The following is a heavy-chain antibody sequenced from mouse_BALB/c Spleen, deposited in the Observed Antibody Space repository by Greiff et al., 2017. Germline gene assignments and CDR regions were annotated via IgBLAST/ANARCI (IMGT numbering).Heavy chain of an antibody. J-gene: IGHJ4*01. CDR2: IWGDGST. Sequence: VKLQESGPGLVAPSQSLSITCTVSGFSLTGYGVNWVRQPPGKGLEWLGMIWGDGSTDYNSALKSRLSISKDNSKSQVFLKMNSLQTDDTARYYCAREDGYYFYAMDYWGQGTSVTVSS. CDR3: AREDGYYFYAMDY. V-gene: IGHV2-6-7*01. CDR1: GFSLTGYG. D-gene: IGHD2-3*01.